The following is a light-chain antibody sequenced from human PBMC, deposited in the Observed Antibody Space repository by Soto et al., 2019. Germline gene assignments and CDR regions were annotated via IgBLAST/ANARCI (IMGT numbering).Light chain of an antibody. Sequence: DFEMTQSPSSRSGLVGGIGRMSWRASQSIGTFLSWYQQKSGRAPKLLIYAASSLQIGVPSRFSGSGSGTNFTLTISSLQPEDFATYFCQQNYDTPITFGQGTRLEIK. V-gene: IGKV1-39*01. J-gene: IGKJ5*01. CDR2: AAS. CDR1: QSIGTF. CDR3: QQNYDTPIT.